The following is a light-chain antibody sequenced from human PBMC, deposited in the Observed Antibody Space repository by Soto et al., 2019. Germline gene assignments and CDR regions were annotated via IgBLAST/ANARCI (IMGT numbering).Light chain of an antibody. CDR2: DAS. CDR1: QSVSSY. V-gene: IGKV3-11*01. J-gene: IGKJ5*01. Sequence: EIVLTQSPATLYLSPGERATHSCRASQSVSSYLAWYQQKPGQAPRLLIYDASNRATGIPARFSGSGSGTDSTLTISSLEPEDFAVYYCQQRSNWITFGQGTRLEIK. CDR3: QQRSNWIT.